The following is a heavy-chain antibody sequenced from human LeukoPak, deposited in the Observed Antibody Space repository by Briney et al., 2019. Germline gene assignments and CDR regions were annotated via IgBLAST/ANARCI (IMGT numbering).Heavy chain of an antibody. Sequence: GGSLRLSCAVSGFTFRSYGMHWVRQIPGKGLEWVSAISGSGGSTYYADSVKGRFTISRDNSKNTLYLQMNSLRAEDTAVYYCAKDLSARNFYGSGRHDYWGQGTLVTVSS. CDR1: GFTFRSYG. J-gene: IGHJ4*02. CDR3: AKDLSARNFYGSGRHDY. V-gene: IGHV3-23*01. CDR2: ISGSGGST. D-gene: IGHD3-10*01.